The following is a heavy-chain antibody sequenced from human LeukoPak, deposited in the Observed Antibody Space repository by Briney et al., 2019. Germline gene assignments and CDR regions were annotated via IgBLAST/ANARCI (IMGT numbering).Heavy chain of an antibody. J-gene: IGHJ4*02. D-gene: IGHD1-26*01. CDR3: AKLHSGSYYLFDY. Sequence: GGSLRLSCAASGFTFSSYAMSWVRQAPGEGREWVSAISGSGGSTYYADPVKGRFTISRDNSKNTLYLQMNSLRAEDTAVYYCAKLHSGSYYLFDYWGQGTLVTVSS. CDR1: GFTFSSYA. CDR2: ISGSGGST. V-gene: IGHV3-23*01.